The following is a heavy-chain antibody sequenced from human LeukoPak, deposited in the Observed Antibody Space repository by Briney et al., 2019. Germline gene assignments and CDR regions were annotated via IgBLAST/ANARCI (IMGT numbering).Heavy chain of an antibody. J-gene: IGHJ4*02. V-gene: IGHV3-23*01. CDR2: ISGSGETT. Sequence: GGSLRLSCAASGFTLSDQFMDWVRQAPGKGLEWVSVISGSGETTYYADSVKGRFTISRDNSQNTLYLQMNSLRAEDTAVYYCGSLRADHWGQGTLVTVSS. CDR3: GSLRADH. CDR1: GFTLSDQF.